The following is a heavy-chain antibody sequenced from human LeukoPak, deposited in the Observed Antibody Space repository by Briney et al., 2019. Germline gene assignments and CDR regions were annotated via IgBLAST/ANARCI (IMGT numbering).Heavy chain of an antibody. CDR3: ARGVGSGSRLRAGDY. CDR2: IYSGGST. CDR1: GGSISSGGYY. J-gene: IGHJ4*02. Sequence: ETLSLTCTVSGGSISSGGYYWSWVRQAPGKGLEWVSVIYSGGSTYYADSVKGRFTISRDNSKNTLYLQMNSLRAEDTAVYYCARGVGSGSRLRAGDYWGQGTLVTVSS. D-gene: IGHD1-26*01. V-gene: IGHV3-53*01.